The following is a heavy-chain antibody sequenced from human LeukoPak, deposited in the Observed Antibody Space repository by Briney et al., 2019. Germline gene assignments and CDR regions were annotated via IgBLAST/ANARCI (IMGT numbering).Heavy chain of an antibody. V-gene: IGHV1-2*02. Sequence: GASVKVSCKASEYTFTGYYIHWVRQAPGQGLEWMGWNNPSTGGTNYVLKFQGRVTMTRDTSISTAYMELSRLRSDDTAVYYCARGGRGLQFLDYWGQGTLVTVSS. D-gene: IGHD5-24*01. CDR2: NNPSTGGT. CDR1: EYTFTGYY. J-gene: IGHJ4*02. CDR3: ARGGRGLQFLDY.